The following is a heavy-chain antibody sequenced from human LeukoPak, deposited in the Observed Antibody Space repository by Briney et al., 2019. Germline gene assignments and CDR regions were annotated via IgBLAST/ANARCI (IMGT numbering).Heavy chain of an antibody. CDR3: AKAGYCGGDCYSY. CDR1: GFTVSSNY. Sequence: QPGGSLRLSCAASGFTVSSNYMSWVRQAPGKGLEWVSVIYSGGSTYYAGSVKGRFTISRDKSKNTLYLQMNSLRAEDTAVYYCAKAGYCGGDCYSYWGQGTLVTVSS. D-gene: IGHD2-21*02. J-gene: IGHJ4*02. V-gene: IGHV3-66*01. CDR2: IYSGGST.